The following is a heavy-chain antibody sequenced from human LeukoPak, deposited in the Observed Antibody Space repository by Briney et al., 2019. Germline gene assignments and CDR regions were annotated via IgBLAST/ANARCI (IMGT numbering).Heavy chain of an antibody. CDR3: ATRTTVTTPIRYYYYGMDV. V-gene: IGHV1-2*02. CDR1: GYTLTAYY. J-gene: IGHJ6*02. Sequence: ASVKVSCKASGYTLTAYYMHWVRQAPGQGLEWMGWMNPNSGAINYAQKFQGRVTMTRDTSISTAYMDLSRLISDDTAVYYCATRTTVTTPIRYYYYGMDVWGQGSTVTVSS. CDR2: MNPNSGAI. D-gene: IGHD4-17*01.